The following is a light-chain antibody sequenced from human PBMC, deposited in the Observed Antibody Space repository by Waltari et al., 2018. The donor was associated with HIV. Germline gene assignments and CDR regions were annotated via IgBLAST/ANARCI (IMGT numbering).Light chain of an antibody. CDR1: RSTTGSNT. V-gene: IGLV1-44*01. CDR3: AAWDDSLNGHVV. Sequence: QSVLTQDPSASGTPGQTVTISCSGSRSTTGSNTVNWLQQFPGTAPKLLIYSNNQRPSGVPDRFSGSKSGTSASLAISGLQSEDEADYYCAAWDDSLNGHVVFGGGTKLTVL. CDR2: SNN. J-gene: IGLJ2*01.